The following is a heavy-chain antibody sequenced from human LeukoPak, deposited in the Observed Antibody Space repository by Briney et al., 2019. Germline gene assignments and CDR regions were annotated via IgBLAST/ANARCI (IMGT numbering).Heavy chain of an antibody. V-gene: IGHV3-30-3*01. CDR2: ISFDGSNA. CDR1: GLNFSNYA. J-gene: IGHJ5*02. Sequence: GGSLRLSCAASGLNFSNYAMHWVRQAPGKGLEWVAVISFDGSNAYYADSVKGRFTISRDNTKNSLYLQMNSLRAEDTAVYYCARGPPLFDPWGQGTLVTVSS. CDR3: ARGPPLFDP.